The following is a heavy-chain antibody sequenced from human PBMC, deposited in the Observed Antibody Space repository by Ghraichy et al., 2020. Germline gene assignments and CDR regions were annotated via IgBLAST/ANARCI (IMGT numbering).Heavy chain of an antibody. CDR1: GGSFSGYY. J-gene: IGHJ6*02. CDR2: INHSGST. V-gene: IGHV4-34*01. Sequence: SETLSLTCAVYGGSFSGYYWSWIRQPPGKGLEWIGEINHSGSTNYNPSLKSRVTISVDTSKNQFSLKLSSVTAADTAVYYCARGRVAVAGTGRSSYYYGMDVWGQGTTDTVSS. D-gene: IGHD6-19*01. CDR3: ARGRVAVAGTGRSSYYYGMDV.